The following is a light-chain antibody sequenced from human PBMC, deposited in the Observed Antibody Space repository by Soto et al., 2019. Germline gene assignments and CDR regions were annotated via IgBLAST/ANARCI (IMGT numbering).Light chain of an antibody. CDR3: QQYNKWPLT. CDR2: GAS. J-gene: IGKJ4*01. V-gene: IGKV3-15*01. Sequence: EIVMTQTPATLSVSPGERATLSCRASQSVSSNLAWYQHKPGQAASLLIHGASTMATGIPARCSGSGSGTEFTLTISSLQSEDFAVYYCQQYNKWPLTFGGGTKVEIK. CDR1: QSVSSN.